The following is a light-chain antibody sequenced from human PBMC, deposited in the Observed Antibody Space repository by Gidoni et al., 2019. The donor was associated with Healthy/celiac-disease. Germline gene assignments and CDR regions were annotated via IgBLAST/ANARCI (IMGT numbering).Light chain of an antibody. J-gene: IGKJ4*01. V-gene: IGKV3-11*01. CDR3: QQRSKWLLT. CDR1: QSVSSY. CDR2: DAT. Sequence: EVVLTQSPATLSLSPGETATLSCRASQSVSSYLACYQQKPGQAPRLLNYDATNRATGIPARFRGSGSGTDFTLTRSRLGPEDVEVYYGQQRSKWLLTFGGGTKVEIK.